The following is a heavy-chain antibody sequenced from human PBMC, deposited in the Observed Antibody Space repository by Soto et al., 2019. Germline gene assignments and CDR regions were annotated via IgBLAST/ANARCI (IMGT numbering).Heavy chain of an antibody. CDR3: AKGSIEYSASVDN. D-gene: IGHD5-12*01. CDR1: GFSFCSYA. Sequence: EVQLLESGGGLVQPGGSLRLSCAASGFSFCSYAMVWVRQAPGTGLEWVSVISARGGRLYFADSVKGRFTISRDNSKNVFSLEMNSLRAEDTATCFCAKGSIEYSASVDNWGQGTLVVVSS. V-gene: IGHV3-23*01. CDR2: ISARGGRL. J-gene: IGHJ4*02.